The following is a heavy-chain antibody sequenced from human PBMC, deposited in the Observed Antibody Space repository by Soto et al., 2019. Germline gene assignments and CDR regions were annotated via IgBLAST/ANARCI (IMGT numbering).Heavy chain of an antibody. Sequence: GGSLRLSCAASGFTFSSYAMHWVRQAPGKGLEWVAVISYDGSNKYYADSVKGRFTISRDNSKNTLYLQMNSLRAEDTAVYYCARHTCPDCYSLGYWGLGTLVTVSS. V-gene: IGHV3-30-3*01. CDR3: ARHTCPDCYSLGY. D-gene: IGHD2-21*02. J-gene: IGHJ4*02. CDR1: GFTFSSYA. CDR2: ISYDGSNK.